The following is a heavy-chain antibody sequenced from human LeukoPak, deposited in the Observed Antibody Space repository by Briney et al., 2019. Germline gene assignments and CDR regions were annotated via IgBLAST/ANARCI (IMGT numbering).Heavy chain of an antibody. D-gene: IGHD2-2*01. V-gene: IGHV3-23*01. CDR2: ISGSVAST. CDR1: GFTFSSSA. Sequence: GGSLRLSCAASGFTFSSSAMSWVRQAPGKGLEWVSGISGSVASTYYADSVKGRFAISRDNSKNTLYLQMNSLRVEDTAVYYCAKDLKGLVPAALDYWGQGTLVTVSS. J-gene: IGHJ4*02. CDR3: AKDLKGLVPAALDY.